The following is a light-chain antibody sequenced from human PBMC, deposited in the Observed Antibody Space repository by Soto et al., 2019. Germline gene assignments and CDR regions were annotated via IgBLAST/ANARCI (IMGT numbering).Light chain of an antibody. Sequence: DIVMTQSPLSLPVTPGEPASISCRSSQSLLHSDGFSCLDWYLQKPGQSPQLLIYLGSNRASGVPDRFSGSGSGTVFTLRISRVEAEDVGVYYCMQSAHWPWTFGPGTKVDIK. CDR3: MQSAHWPWT. J-gene: IGKJ1*01. CDR2: LGS. CDR1: QSLLHSDGFSC. V-gene: IGKV2-28*01.